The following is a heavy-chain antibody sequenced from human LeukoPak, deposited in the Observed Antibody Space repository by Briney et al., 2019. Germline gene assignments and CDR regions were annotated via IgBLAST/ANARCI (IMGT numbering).Heavy chain of an antibody. CDR1: GFTFSSSA. D-gene: IGHD4-23*01. CDR2: ISSGTSTI. V-gene: IGHV3-48*04. CDR3: ARDVTYYGGDWFDP. J-gene: IGHJ5*02. Sequence: GGSLRLSCAASGFTFSSSAMNWVRQAPGKGLEWVLYISSGTSTIYYADSVKGRFTISRDNAKNSLYLQMNSLRAEDTAVYYCARDVTYYGGDWFDPWGQGTLVTVSS.